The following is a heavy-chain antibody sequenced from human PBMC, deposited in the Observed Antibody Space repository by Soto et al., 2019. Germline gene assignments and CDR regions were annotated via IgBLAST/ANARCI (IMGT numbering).Heavy chain of an antibody. D-gene: IGHD3-9*01. Sequence: ASVKVSCKASGYTFTSYDINWVRQATGQGLEWMGWMNPNSGNTGYAQKFQGRVTMTRNTSISTAYMELSSLTSQDTAIYYCAREEGYYNMGTFPVYYMDVWGNGTTVTVSS. V-gene: IGHV1-8*01. CDR3: AREEGYYNMGTFPVYYMDV. CDR1: GYTFTSYD. J-gene: IGHJ6*03. CDR2: MNPNSGNT.